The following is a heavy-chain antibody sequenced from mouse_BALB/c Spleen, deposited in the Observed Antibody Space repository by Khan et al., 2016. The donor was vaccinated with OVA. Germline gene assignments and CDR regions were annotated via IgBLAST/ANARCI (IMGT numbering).Heavy chain of an antibody. V-gene: IGHV1-7*01. CDR2: INPSTGYT. Sequence: QVQLQQSGAELAKPGASVKMSCKASGYTFINYWILWIKQRPGQGLEWIGYINPSTGYTEYNQNFKDKATLTADISSSTAYMQLSSLTSEDSAVYYCARRGLRWDFDYGGQGTTLTVSS. CDR1: GYTFINYW. J-gene: IGHJ2*01. D-gene: IGHD1-1*01. CDR3: ARRGLRWDFDY.